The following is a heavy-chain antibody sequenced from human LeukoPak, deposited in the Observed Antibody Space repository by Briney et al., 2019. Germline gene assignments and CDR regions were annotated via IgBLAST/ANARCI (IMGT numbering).Heavy chain of an antibody. CDR3: ASHLGNYYDSSGYSFGPGDAFDI. V-gene: IGHV4-4*02. CDR2: INHSGST. CDR1: YGSITDTNY. D-gene: IGHD3-22*01. J-gene: IGHJ3*02. Sequence: PSETLSLTCGVSYGSITDTNYWTWVRQPPGKGLEWIGEINHSGSTNYNPSLKSRVTISVDTSKNQFSLKLSSVTAADTAVYYCASHLGNYYDSSGYSFGPGDAFDIWGQGTMVTVSS.